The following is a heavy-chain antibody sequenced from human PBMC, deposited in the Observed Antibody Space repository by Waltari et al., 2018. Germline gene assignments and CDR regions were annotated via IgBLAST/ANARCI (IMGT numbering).Heavy chain of an antibody. CDR3: AREFGDLNDAFDI. J-gene: IGHJ3*02. CDR2: IYSAGST. V-gene: IGHV3-53*01. Sequence: EVQLVESGGGLIQPGGTMKLSCAASGFTVISNYMNWVHQAPGKGLEWVSVIYSAGSTYYADSVKGRFTISRDKSKNTLYLQMNSLRAEDTAVYYCAREFGDLNDAFDIWGQGTMVTVSS. D-gene: IGHD4-17*01. CDR1: GFTVISNY.